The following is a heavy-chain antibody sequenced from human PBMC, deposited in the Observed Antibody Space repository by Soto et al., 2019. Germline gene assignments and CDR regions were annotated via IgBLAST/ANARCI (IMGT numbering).Heavy chain of an antibody. Sequence: EGSLRLSCAVSGVSFSNFEMNWVRQAPGKGLEWISYVSNSGTKSYADSVKGRFTISRDNTKDSLYLQMNSLRAEDTAVYYCARGDTSWYASFDYWGHGVLVTVSS. V-gene: IGHV3-48*03. CDR1: GVSFSNFE. CDR2: VSNSGTK. CDR3: ARGDTSWYASFDY. J-gene: IGHJ4*01. D-gene: IGHD6-13*01.